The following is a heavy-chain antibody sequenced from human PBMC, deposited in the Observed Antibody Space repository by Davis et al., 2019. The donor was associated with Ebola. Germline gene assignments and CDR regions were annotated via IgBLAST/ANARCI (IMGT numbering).Heavy chain of an antibody. CDR3: ARGISSGFSLLANDY. CDR2: ISSRSRTI. Sequence: GGSLRLSCAASGFTFSSYSMNWVRQAPGKGLEWVAYISSRSRTIYYADSVKGRFTISRDNAKNSLYLQMNSLRDEDTAVYYCARGISSGFSLLANDYWGQGTLVTVSS. J-gene: IGHJ4*02. CDR1: GFTFSSYS. V-gene: IGHV3-48*02. D-gene: IGHD3-22*01.